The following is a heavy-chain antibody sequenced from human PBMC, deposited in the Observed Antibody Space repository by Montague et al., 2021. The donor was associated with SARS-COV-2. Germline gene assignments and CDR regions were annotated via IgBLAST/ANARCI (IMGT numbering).Heavy chain of an antibody. Sequence: SLRLSCAASGFTFSSYWMSCVRQAPGQGLELVANIKQDGSDKYYGDSVKGRFTISRDNARNSLYLQMNSLRAEDTAVYYCARIDCSSISCPFDYWGQGTLVTVSS. CDR3: ARIDCSSISCPFDY. CDR2: IKQDGSDK. J-gene: IGHJ4*02. CDR1: GFTFSSYW. D-gene: IGHD2-2*01. V-gene: IGHV3-7*01.